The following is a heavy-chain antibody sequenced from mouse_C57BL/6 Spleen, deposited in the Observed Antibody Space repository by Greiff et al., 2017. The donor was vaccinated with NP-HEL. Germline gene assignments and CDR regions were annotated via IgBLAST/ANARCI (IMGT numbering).Heavy chain of an antibody. CDR2: ISSGGSYT. D-gene: IGHD2-5*01. CDR3: ARQIVTTRYFDV. J-gene: IGHJ1*03. Sequence: EVKLVESGGDLVKPGGSLKLSCAASGFTFSSYGMSWVRQTPDKRLEWVATISSGGSYTYYPDSVKGRFTISRDNAKNTLYLQMSSLKSEDTAMYYCARQIVTTRYFDVWGTGTTVTVSS. CDR1: GFTFSSYG. V-gene: IGHV5-6*01.